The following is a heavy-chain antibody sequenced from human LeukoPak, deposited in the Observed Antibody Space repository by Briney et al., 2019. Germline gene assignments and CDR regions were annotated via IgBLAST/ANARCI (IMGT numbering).Heavy chain of an antibody. J-gene: IGHJ4*02. CDR1: GYTFTNYG. CDR2: ISAYNGHT. D-gene: IGHD2-15*01. CDR3: ARASAQWSDY. Sequence: ASVKVSCKASGYTFTNYGISWVRQAPGQGLEWMGWISAYNGHTDSAQKFQGRVTMTTDTSTSTAYMELRSLRSDDTATYYCARASAQWSDYWGQGILVTVSS. V-gene: IGHV1-18*01.